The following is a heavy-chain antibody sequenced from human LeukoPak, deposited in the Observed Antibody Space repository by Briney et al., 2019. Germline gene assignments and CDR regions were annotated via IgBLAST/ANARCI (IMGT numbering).Heavy chain of an antibody. J-gene: IGHJ6*02. Sequence: SETLSLTCTVSGGSISSYYWSWIRQPPGKGLEWVGYNYYSGSTNYNPSLKSRVTISVDTSKNQFSLKLSSVTAADTAVYYCARAVAAAGTRVSYYYGMDVWGQGTTVTVSS. CDR3: ARAVAAAGTRVSYYYGMDV. CDR2: NYYSGST. D-gene: IGHD6-13*01. CDR1: GGSISSYY. V-gene: IGHV4-59*01.